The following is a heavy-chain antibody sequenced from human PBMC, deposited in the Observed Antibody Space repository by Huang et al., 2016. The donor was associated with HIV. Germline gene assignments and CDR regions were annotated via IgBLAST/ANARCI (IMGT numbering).Heavy chain of an antibody. CDR1: GFTFSSYW. Sequence: EVQLVESGGGLVQPGGSLRLSCAASGFTFSSYWMHWVRQAPGKGLGGVSRINSDGRSTSYADSVKGRFTISRDNAKNTLYLQMNSLRAEDTAVYYCARDSQQWLVEDYWGQGTLVTVSS. V-gene: IGHV3-74*01. CDR2: INSDGRST. D-gene: IGHD6-19*01. J-gene: IGHJ4*02. CDR3: ARDSQQWLVEDY.